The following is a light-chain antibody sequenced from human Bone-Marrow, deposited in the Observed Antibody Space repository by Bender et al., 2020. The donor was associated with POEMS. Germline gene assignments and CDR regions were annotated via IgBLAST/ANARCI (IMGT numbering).Light chain of an antibody. CDR3: AAWDDRLSAVV. CDR1: SSNIGAHA. Sequence: QSVLTQPPSASGTPGQRVTISCSGGSSNIGAHAVNWYQHLPGTAPKLLIYRNNQRPSGVPDRFSGSKSGTSASLAISGLRSEDEAKYYCAAWDDRLSAVVFGGGTNLTVL. V-gene: IGLV1-47*01. J-gene: IGLJ2*01. CDR2: RNN.